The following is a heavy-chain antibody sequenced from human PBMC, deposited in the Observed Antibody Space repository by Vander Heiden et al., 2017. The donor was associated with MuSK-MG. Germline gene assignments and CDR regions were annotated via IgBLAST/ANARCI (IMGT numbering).Heavy chain of an antibody. CDR1: GYTLPSYH. V-gene: IGHV7-4-1*02. Sequence: QVQLVQSGSELKEPGASVKISCKPSGYTLPSYHMSWVRRAPGQGLEWMGVSNTNTGNPRYAHGFTGRCVFSLDTAFRTAYLQIRRPKPEDTAVYYCARDDNSYDANDYW. J-gene: IGHJ4*01. D-gene: IGHD5-12*01. CDR2: SNTNTGNP. CDR3: ARDDNSYDANDY.